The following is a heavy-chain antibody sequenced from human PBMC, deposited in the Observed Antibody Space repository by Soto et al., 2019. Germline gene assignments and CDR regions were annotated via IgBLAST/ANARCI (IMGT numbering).Heavy chain of an antibody. Sequence: EVQLVESGGGLVQPGGSLRLSCAASGFTFSVYWMHWVRQAPGKGLVWVSRIDSDGSTTSYADSVKGRFTISRDNAKSTLYLQMYSLRAEDTAVYYCARPGYSNYGPGVDVWGQGTTVTVSS. CDR2: IDSDGSTT. CDR1: GFTFSVYW. CDR3: ARPGYSNYGPGVDV. J-gene: IGHJ6*02. D-gene: IGHD4-4*01. V-gene: IGHV3-74*01.